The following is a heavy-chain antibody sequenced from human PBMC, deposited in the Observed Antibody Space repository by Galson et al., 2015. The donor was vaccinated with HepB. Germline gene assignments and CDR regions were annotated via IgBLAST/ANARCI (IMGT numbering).Heavy chain of an antibody. V-gene: IGHV2-26*01. CDR1: GFSLSNARMG. Sequence: PALVKPTQTLTLTCTVSGFSLSNARMGVSWIRQPPGKALEWLAHIFSNDEKSYSTSLKSRLTISKDTSKSQVVLTMTNMDPVDTATYYCARIQVHYYGSGSYGDYWGQGTLVTVSS. CDR3: ARIQVHYYGSGSYGDY. J-gene: IGHJ4*02. D-gene: IGHD3-10*01. CDR2: IFSNDEK.